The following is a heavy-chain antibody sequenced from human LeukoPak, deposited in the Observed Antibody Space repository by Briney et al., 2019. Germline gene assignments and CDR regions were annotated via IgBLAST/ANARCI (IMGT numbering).Heavy chain of an antibody. J-gene: IGHJ4*02. D-gene: IGHD3-10*01. CDR2: IYPGDSDT. Sequence: RGESLKISCKGSGYSFTSYWIGWVRQMPGKGLEWMGIIYPGDSDTRYSPSFQGQVTISADKSISTAYLQWSSLKASDTAMYYCARRGPRGYYGSGSYSDYWGQGTLVTVSS. CDR3: ARRGPRGYYGSGSYSDY. CDR1: GYSFTSYW. V-gene: IGHV5-51*01.